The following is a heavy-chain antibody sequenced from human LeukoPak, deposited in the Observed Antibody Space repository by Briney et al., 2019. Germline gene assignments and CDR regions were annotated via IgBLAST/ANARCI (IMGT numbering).Heavy chain of an antibody. CDR1: GGSISSSSYY. V-gene: IGHV4-39*01. Sequence: PSETLSLTCTVSGGSISSSSYYWGWIRQPPGKGLEWIGSIYYSGSTYYNPSLKSRVTISVDTSKNQFSLKLSSVTAADTAVYYCARRRREGRRLLWFGEPVDYWGQGTLVTVSS. D-gene: IGHD3-10*01. J-gene: IGHJ4*02. CDR2: IYYSGST. CDR3: ARRRREGRRLLWFGEPVDY.